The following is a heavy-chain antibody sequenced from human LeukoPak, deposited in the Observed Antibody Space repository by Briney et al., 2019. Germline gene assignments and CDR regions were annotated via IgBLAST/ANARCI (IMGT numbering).Heavy chain of an antibody. Sequence: GGSLRLSCAASGFTFSNYWMSWVRQAPGKGLEWVANIKQDGSEKYYIDSVKGRFTISRGNAKNSLYLQMNSLRVEDAAVYYCASMKGSGTYSSFDYWGQGTLVTVSS. CDR3: ASMKGSGTYSSFDY. J-gene: IGHJ4*02. CDR1: GFTFSNYW. V-gene: IGHV3-7*01. D-gene: IGHD3-10*01. CDR2: IKQDGSEK.